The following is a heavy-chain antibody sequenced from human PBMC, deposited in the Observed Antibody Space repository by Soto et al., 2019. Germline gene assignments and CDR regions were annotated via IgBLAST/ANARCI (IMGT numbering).Heavy chain of an antibody. CDR1: GGSVSSGSYY. CDR3: ARASKRSPFDY. Sequence: PSETLSLTCTVSGGSVSSGSYYWSWIRQPPGKGLGWIGYIYYSGSTNYNPSPKSQVTISVDTSKNQFSLKLSSVTAADTAVYYCARASKRSPFDYWGQGTLVTVSS. J-gene: IGHJ4*02. CDR2: IYYSGST. V-gene: IGHV4-61*01.